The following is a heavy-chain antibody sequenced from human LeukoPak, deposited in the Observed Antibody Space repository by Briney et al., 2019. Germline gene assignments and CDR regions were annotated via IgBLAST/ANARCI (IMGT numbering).Heavy chain of an antibody. D-gene: IGHD3-22*01. Sequence: GESLRISCKGSGYSFTSYWIGWVRQMPGKGLEWMGIIYPGDSDTRYSPSFQGQVTISADKSISTAYLQWSSLKASDTAMYYCARQRYYDSRVHYFDYWGQGTLVTVSS. CDR3: ARQRYYDSRVHYFDY. CDR1: GYSFTSYW. J-gene: IGHJ4*02. V-gene: IGHV5-51*01. CDR2: IYPGDSDT.